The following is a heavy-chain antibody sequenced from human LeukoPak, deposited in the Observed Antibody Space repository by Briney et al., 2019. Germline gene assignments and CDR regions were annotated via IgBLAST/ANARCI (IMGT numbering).Heavy chain of an antibody. V-gene: IGHV3-9*01. Sequence: GESLRLSCAASVLTFDGYAMHWVRQAPGKGLEWVSGISRNSGSIGYADSVKGRFTISRDNAKNSLYLQMNSLRAEDTALYYSATDTEPGDYYDSSGYYDYWGQGTLVTVSS. D-gene: IGHD3-22*01. J-gene: IGHJ4*02. CDR2: ISRNSGSI. CDR1: VLTFDGYA. CDR3: ATDTEPGDYYDSSGYYDY.